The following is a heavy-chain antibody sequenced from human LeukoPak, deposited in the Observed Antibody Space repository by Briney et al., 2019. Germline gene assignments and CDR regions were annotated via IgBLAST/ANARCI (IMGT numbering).Heavy chain of an antibody. Sequence: GASVKVTCKASGYTFTGYYMHWVRQAPGQGLEWMGWINPNSGGTNYAQKFQGWVTMTRDTSISTAYMELSRLRSDDTAVYHCARAMVRGAPFDYWGQGTLVTVSS. D-gene: IGHD3-10*01. CDR2: INPNSGGT. CDR3: ARAMVRGAPFDY. J-gene: IGHJ4*02. CDR1: GYTFTGYY. V-gene: IGHV1-2*04.